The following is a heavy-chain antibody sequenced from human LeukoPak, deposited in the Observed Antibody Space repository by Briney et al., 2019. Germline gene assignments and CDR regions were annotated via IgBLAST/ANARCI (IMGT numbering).Heavy chain of an antibody. V-gene: IGHV4-38-2*02. D-gene: IGHD6-6*01. CDR2: IYHSGST. J-gene: IGHJ4*02. CDR1: GYSISSGYY. CDR3: ARDRGGAAPIDY. Sequence: PSETLSLTCTVSGYSISSGYYWGWIRQPPGKGLEWIGSIYHSGSTYYNPSLKSRVTISVDTSKNQFSLKLSSVTAADTAVYYCARDRGGAAPIDYWGQGTLVTVSS.